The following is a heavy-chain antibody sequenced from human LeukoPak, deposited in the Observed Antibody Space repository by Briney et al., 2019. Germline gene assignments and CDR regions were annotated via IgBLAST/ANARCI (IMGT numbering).Heavy chain of an antibody. CDR1: GGSISSYY. D-gene: IGHD3-10*01. V-gene: IGHV4-34*01. CDR3: ARVDLRRMVRGVTSFDY. J-gene: IGHJ4*02. Sequence: SETLSLTCTVSGGSISSYYWSRIRQPPGKGLEWIGEINHSGSTNYNPSLKSRVTISVDTSKNQFSLKLSSVTAADTAVYCCARVDLRRMVRGVTSFDYWGQGTLVTVSS. CDR2: INHSGST.